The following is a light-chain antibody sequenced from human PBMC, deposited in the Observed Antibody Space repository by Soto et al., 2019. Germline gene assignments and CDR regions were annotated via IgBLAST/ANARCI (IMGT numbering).Light chain of an antibody. J-gene: IGKJ5*01. CDR1: QSVSSY. CDR2: DAS. V-gene: IGKV3-11*01. Sequence: EIVLTQSPATLSVSPGERSTLSVMASQSVSSYLAWYQQKPGQAPRLLIYDASNRATGIPARFSGSGSGTDFTLTISSLEPEDFAVYYCQQRSNWPITFGQGTRLEI. CDR3: QQRSNWPIT.